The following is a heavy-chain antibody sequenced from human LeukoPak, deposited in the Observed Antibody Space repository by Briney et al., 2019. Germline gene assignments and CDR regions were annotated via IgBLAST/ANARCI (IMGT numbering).Heavy chain of an antibody. CDR1: GFTFDDYA. D-gene: IGHD2-15*01. Sequence: GGSLRLSCAASGFTFDDYAMHWVWQAPGKGLEWVSGISWNSGSIGYADSVKGRFTISRDNAKNSLYLQMNSLRAEDTALYYCAKDSGGYIARNFDYWGQGTLVTVSS. CDR2: ISWNSGSI. J-gene: IGHJ4*02. CDR3: AKDSGGYIARNFDY. V-gene: IGHV3-9*01.